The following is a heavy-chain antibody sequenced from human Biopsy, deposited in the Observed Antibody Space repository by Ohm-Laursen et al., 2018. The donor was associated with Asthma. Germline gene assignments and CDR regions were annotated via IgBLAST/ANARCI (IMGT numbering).Heavy chain of an antibody. V-gene: IGHV3-9*01. J-gene: IGHJ4*01. D-gene: IGHD3-22*01. Sequence: SLRLSCTASGFSFDDCAMHWVRQAPGKGLEWVSSISWNSGNIDYADSVKGRFTISRDNAKNSLYLQMQSLRPEDTAFYYCAKSADYYVSTDYLDFWGRGTLVTVSS. CDR1: GFSFDDCA. CDR2: ISWNSGNI. CDR3: AKSADYYVSTDYLDF.